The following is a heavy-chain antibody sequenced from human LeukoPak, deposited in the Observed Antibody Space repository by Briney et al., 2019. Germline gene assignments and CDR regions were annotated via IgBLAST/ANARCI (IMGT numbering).Heavy chain of an antibody. CDR3: AALTGTTTFDY. CDR2: INPNSGGA. CDR1: GYTFTGYY. D-gene: IGHD1-7*01. Sequence: GASVKVSCKASGYTFTGYYMHWVRQAPGQGLEWMGRINPNSGGANYAQKFQGRVTMTRDTSISTAYMELSRLRSDDTAVYYCAALTGTTTFDYWGQGTLVTVSS. V-gene: IGHV1-2*06. J-gene: IGHJ4*02.